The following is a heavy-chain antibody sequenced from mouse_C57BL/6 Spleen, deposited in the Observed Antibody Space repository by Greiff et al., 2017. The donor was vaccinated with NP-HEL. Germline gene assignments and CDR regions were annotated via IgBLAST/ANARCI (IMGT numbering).Heavy chain of an antibody. CDR2: ISDGGSYS. CDR1: GFTFSSYA. V-gene: IGHV5-4*01. D-gene: IGHD1-1*01. J-gene: IGHJ4*01. CDR3: ARDDYGSSCAMDY. Sequence: EVKLMESGGGLVKPGGSLKLSCAASGFTFSSYAMSWVRQTPEKRLEWVATISDGGSYSYYPDNVKGRFTISRDNAKNNLYLQMSHLKSEDTAMYYCARDDYGSSCAMDYWGQGTSVTVSS.